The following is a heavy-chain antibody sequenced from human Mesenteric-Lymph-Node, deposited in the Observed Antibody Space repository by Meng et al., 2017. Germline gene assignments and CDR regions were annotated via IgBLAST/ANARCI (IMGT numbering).Heavy chain of an antibody. J-gene: IGHJ4*02. CDR3: ATWTVGSYNDY. D-gene: IGHD3-10*01. V-gene: IGHV3-64*01. CDR1: GITFSTSS. Sequence: GGSLRLSCEASGITFSTSSMHWVRQAPGRGLEYVSAISSDSERLYYTNSVKGRFTISRDNSKNTLYLQMDNVRVEDMAVYYCATWTVGSYNDYWGQGTLVTVSS. CDR2: ISSDSERL.